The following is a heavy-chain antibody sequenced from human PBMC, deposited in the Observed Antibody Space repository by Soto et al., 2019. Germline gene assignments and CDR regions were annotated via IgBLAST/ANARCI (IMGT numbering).Heavy chain of an antibody. CDR1: GGTFSSYT. CDR3: ARNSLGTVTNY. D-gene: IGHD3-16*01. V-gene: IGHV1-69*02. CDR2: IIPILGIA. J-gene: IGHJ4*02. Sequence: QVQLVQSGAEVKKPGSSVKVSCKASGGTFSSYTISWVRQAPGQGLEWMGRIIPILGIANYAQKFQGRVTXTXXKSTSTAYMELSSLRSEDTAVYYCARNSLGTVTNYWGQGTLVTVSS.